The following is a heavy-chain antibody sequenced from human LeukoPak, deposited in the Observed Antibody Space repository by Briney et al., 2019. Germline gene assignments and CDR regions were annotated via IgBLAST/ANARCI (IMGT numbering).Heavy chain of an antibody. V-gene: IGHV3-23*01. CDR2: ITGSGGST. Sequence: GGSLRLSCAASGFTFSSYALSWVRQAPGKGLEWVSAITGSGGSTYYADSVKGRFTISRDNSKNTLYLQMNSLRAEDTAIYYCAKDGLRGGSQMYYYMDVWGKGTTVTVSS. J-gene: IGHJ6*03. D-gene: IGHD1-26*01. CDR3: AKDGLRGGSQMYYYMDV. CDR1: GFTFSSYA.